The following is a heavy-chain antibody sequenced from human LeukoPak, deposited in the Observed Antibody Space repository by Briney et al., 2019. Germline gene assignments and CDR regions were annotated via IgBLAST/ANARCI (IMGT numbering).Heavy chain of an antibody. CDR1: GFTFSSYA. D-gene: IGHD6-19*01. J-gene: IGHJ4*02. Sequence: SGGSLRLSCAASGFTFSSYAMHWVRQAPGKGLEWVAVISYDGSNKYYADSVKGRFTISRDNSKNTLYLQMNSLRAEDTAVYYCAKDFPGGSSGWYGPVSDYWGQGTLVTVSS. CDR2: ISYDGSNK. CDR3: AKDFPGGSSGWYGPVSDY. V-gene: IGHV3-30-3*01.